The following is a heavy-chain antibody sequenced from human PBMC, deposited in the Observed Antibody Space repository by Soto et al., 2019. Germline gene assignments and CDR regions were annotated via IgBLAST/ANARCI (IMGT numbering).Heavy chain of an antibody. D-gene: IGHD3-9*01. CDR1: GYTFTSNG. V-gene: IGHV1-18*01. CDR3: ARDNLKPIYDILTGYPPDY. CDR2: ISAYNGNT. J-gene: IGHJ4*02. Sequence: ASVKVSCKASGYTFTSNGISWVRQATGQGLEWMGWISAYNGNTNYAQKLQGRVTMTTDTSTSTAYMELRSLRSDDTAVYYCARDNLKPIYDILTGYPPDYWGQGTLVTVSS.